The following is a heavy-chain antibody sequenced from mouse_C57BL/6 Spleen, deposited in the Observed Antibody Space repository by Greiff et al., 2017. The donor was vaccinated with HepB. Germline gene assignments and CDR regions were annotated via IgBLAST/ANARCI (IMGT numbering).Heavy chain of an antibody. CDR3: AKDRNPYYFDY. V-gene: IGHV1-80*01. CDR1: GYAFSSYW. Sequence: QVQLQQSGAELVKPGASVKISCKASGYAFSSYWMNWVKQRPGKGLEWIGQIYPGDGDTNYNGKFKGKATLTADKSSSTAYMQLSRLTSEDSSVYFCAKDRNPYYFDYWGQGTTLTVSS. J-gene: IGHJ2*01. CDR2: IYPGDGDT. D-gene: IGHD2-1*01.